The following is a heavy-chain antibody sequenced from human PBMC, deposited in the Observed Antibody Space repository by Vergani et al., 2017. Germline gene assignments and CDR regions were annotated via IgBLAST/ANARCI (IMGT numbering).Heavy chain of an antibody. CDR2: ISSSSSYT. CDR1: GFTFSDYY. V-gene: IGHV3-11*05. CDR3: ARIRAPYGDYGRFDP. D-gene: IGHD4-17*01. Sequence: QVQLVESGGGLVKPGGSLRLSCAASGFTFSDYYMSWIRQAPGKGLEWVSYISSSSSYTNYADSVKGRFTISRDNAKNSLYLQMNSLRAEDTAVYYCARIRAPYGDYGRFDPWGQGTLVTVSS. J-gene: IGHJ5*02.